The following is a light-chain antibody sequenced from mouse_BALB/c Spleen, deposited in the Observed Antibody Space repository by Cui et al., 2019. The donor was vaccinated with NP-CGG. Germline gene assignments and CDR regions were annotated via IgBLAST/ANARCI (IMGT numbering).Light chain of an antibody. J-gene: IGLJ1*01. CDR1: TGAVTTSNY. CDR2: GTN. CDR3: ALWYSNHWV. Sequence: QAVVTPESTLTTPPGETVTLTCRSSTGAVTTSNYANWVQEKPDHLVTGLIGGTNNRAPGVPARFSGSLIGDKAALTITGAQTEDEAIYFCALWYSNHWVFGGGTKLTVL. V-gene: IGLV1*01.